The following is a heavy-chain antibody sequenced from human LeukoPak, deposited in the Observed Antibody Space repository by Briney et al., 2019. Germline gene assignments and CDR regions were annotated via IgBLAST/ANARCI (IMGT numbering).Heavy chain of an antibody. Sequence: SETLSLTCAVYGGSFSGYYWSWIRQPPGKGLEWIGEINHSGSTNYNPSLKSRVTISVDTSKNQFSLKLSSVTAADTAVYYCARVPKYVDIVATIKGGDYFDYWGQGTLVTVSS. CDR1: GGSFSGYY. V-gene: IGHV4-34*01. CDR3: ARVPKYVDIVATIKGGDYFDY. CDR2: INHSGST. D-gene: IGHD5-12*01. J-gene: IGHJ4*02.